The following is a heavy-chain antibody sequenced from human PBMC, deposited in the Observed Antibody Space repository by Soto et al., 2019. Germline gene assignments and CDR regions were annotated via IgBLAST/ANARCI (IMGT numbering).Heavy chain of an antibody. CDR1: GFSFSDHY. CDR3: VRMSAATSNAFDI. V-gene: IGHV3-72*01. CDR2: SRNRPKKYTT. Sequence: EVKVVESGGGLVQPGGSLRLSCAGSGFSFSDHYMDWVRQAPGKGLEWVGRSRNRPKKYTTEYAASVKGRFTVSRDDSKNSLYLQKNTLKAEDTAIYYCVRMSAATSNAFDIWGQGTMVTVSS. J-gene: IGHJ3*02. D-gene: IGHD6-13*01.